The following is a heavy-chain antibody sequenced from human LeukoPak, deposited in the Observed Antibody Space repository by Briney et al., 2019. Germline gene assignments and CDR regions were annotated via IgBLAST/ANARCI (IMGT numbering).Heavy chain of an antibody. J-gene: IGHJ2*01. D-gene: IGHD6-19*01. Sequence: PGGSLRLSCAASGFTFSSYIMNWVRQAPGKGLEWVSFIYSGGSTNYADSVKGRFTISRDNSKNALYLQMNSLRAEDAAMYYCARDAYSSGWESWYFDLWGRGTLVTVSS. CDR1: GFTFSSYI. V-gene: IGHV3-66*01. CDR3: ARDAYSSGWESWYFDL. CDR2: IYSGGST.